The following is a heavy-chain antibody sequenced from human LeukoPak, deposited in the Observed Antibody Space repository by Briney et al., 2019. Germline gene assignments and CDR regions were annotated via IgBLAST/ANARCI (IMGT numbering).Heavy chain of an antibody. CDR1: GGTFSSYA. V-gene: IGHV1-69*06. D-gene: IGHD6-6*01. CDR2: IIPIFGTA. J-gene: IGHJ4*02. CDR3: ATVKVASSYYFDY. Sequence: GASVKVSCKASGGTFSSYAISWVRQAPGQGLEWMGGIIPIFGTANYAQKFQGRVTMTEDTSTVTAYMELSSLRSEDTAVYYCATVKVASSYYFDYWGQGTLVTVSS.